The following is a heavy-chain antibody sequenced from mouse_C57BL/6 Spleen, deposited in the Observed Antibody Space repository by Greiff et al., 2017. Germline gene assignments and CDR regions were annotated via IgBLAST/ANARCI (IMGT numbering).Heavy chain of an antibody. CDR3: ARDGYGWYFDV. J-gene: IGHJ1*03. Sequence: EVQLQQSGPELVKPGASVKMSCKASGYTFTDYNMHWVKQSHGKSLEWIGYINPNNGGTSYNQKFKGKATLTVNKSSSTAYMELHSLTSEDSAVYYCARDGYGWYFDVWGTGTTVTVSS. D-gene: IGHD2-2*01. CDR2: INPNNGGT. V-gene: IGHV1-22*01. CDR1: GYTFTDYN.